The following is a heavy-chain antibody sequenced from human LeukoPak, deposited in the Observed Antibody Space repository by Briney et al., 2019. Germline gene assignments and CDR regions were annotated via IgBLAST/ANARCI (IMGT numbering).Heavy chain of an antibody. Sequence: PGGSLRLSCAASGFTFSSYSMNWVRQAPGKGLEWVSYISSSSSTIYYADSVKGRFTISRDNAKNSLYLQMNSLRAEDTAVYYCARAARSGPYNWFDPWGQGTLVTVSS. CDR2: ISSSSSTI. J-gene: IGHJ5*02. CDR3: ARAARSGPYNWFDP. V-gene: IGHV3-48*01. D-gene: IGHD3-10*01. CDR1: GFTFSSYS.